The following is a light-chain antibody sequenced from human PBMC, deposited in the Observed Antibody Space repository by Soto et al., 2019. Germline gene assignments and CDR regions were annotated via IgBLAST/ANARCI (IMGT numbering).Light chain of an antibody. Sequence: QSVLTQPASVSGSPGQSITITCTGTSSDVGGYNYVSWYQQHPGKAPKVLISDVSNRPSGISNRFSGSKSGNTASLTISGLQAEDEADYYCSLYTSIDTWVFGTGTKVNVL. CDR3: SLYTSIDTWV. CDR1: SSDVGGYNY. J-gene: IGLJ1*01. CDR2: DVS. V-gene: IGLV2-14*03.